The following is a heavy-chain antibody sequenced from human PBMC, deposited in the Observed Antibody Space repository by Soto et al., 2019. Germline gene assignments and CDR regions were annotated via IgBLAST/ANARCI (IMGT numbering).Heavy chain of an antibody. CDR3: ARNLYGRAFDI. CDR2: INGFDDDT. Sequence: QAQLEQSGPEVKRPGASLKVSCKASAYTFTSYHISWVRQAPGQGLEWIGWINGFDDDTNYSQKFQDRVNMTPHRSTDTAYLDLRSLGSDDTAIYYCARNLYGRAFDIWCQGTMVTVSS. V-gene: IGHV1-18*04. CDR1: AYTFTSYH. J-gene: IGHJ3*02. D-gene: IGHD2-8*01.